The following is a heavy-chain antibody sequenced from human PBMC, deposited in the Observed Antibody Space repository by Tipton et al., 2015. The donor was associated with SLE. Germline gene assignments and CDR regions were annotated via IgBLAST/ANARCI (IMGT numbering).Heavy chain of an antibody. D-gene: IGHD2-2*01. CDR2: IYYSGST. CDR1: GGSISSSSYY. CDR3: ARSLPLGYCSSTSCSYPYYFDY. J-gene: IGHJ4*02. V-gene: IGHV4-39*07. Sequence: TLSLTCTVSGGSISSSSYYWGWIRQPPGKGLEWIGSIYYSGSTYYNPSLKSRLTISVDTSKNQFSLKLSSVTAADTAVYYCARSLPLGYCSSTSCSYPYYFDYWGQGTLVTVSS.